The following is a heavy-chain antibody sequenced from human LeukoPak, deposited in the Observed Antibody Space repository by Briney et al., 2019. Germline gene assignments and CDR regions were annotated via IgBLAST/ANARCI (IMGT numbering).Heavy chain of an antibody. CDR3: AREQGPYSSSNNYYYYGMDV. Sequence: GSSVKVSCKASGGTFSSYAISWVRQALGQGLEWMGGIIPIFGTANYAQKFQGRVTITADESTSTAYMELSSLRSEDTAVYYCAREQGPYSSSNNYYYYGMDVWGQGTTVTVSS. CDR1: GGTFSSYA. D-gene: IGHD6-13*01. V-gene: IGHV1-69*01. CDR2: IIPIFGTA. J-gene: IGHJ6*02.